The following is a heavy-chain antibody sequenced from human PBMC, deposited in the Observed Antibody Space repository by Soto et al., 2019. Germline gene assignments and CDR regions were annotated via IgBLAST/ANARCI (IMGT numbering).Heavy chain of an antibody. J-gene: IGHJ4*02. CDR3: TKRGQYSGSPNGY. CDR1: GFTFRSAA. V-gene: IGHV3-23*01. CDR2: ISGGGDYT. D-gene: IGHD6-6*01. Sequence: GGSLRLYYGASGFTFRSAAMSWARQAPGRGLEWVSAISGGGDYTYYADSVKGRFTISRDNSKNTLSLQMNSLRAEDTAIHYCTKRGQYSGSPNGYWGQGT.